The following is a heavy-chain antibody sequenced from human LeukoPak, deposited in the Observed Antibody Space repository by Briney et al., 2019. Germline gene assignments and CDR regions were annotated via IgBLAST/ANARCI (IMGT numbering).Heavy chain of an antibody. D-gene: IGHD3-22*01. V-gene: IGHV4-59*08. CDR2: ISYSGST. CDR3: WRGFYDSRGYSSHFDY. J-gene: IGHJ4*02. Sequence: KSSESLSLTWTVSGGSLSSNYRSWIRQPPGKGLGWVGSISYSGSTTYNPSLKTRVPISGKTSSNQSSRKLTCVTAADTAVYYCWRGFYDSRGYSSHFDYWSQGTLVTVSS. CDR1: GGSLSSNY.